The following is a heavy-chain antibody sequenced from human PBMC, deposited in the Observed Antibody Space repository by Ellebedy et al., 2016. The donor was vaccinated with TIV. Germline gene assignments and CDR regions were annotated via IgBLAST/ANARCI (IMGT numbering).Heavy chain of an antibody. V-gene: IGHV4-59*01. D-gene: IGHD3-9*01. J-gene: IGHJ3*02. Sequence: MPGGSLRLSCSVSGGSINTNYWTWIRQLPGQGLEGIGDIHHSGISHIHPSLKSRVTLSLDTSKNQFSLDLSSLNAADTGVYYCAGGQGRNFGLLRDGPFGIWGQGTTVTVSS. CDR2: IHHSGIS. CDR3: AGGQGRNFGLLRDGPFGI. CDR1: GGSINTNY.